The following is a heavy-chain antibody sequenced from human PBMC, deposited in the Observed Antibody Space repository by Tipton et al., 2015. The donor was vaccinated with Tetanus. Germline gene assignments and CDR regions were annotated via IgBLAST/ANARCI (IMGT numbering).Heavy chain of an antibody. V-gene: IGHV4-31*03. CDR3: ARDQARGARGWNYLDC. CDR2: IYYSGST. D-gene: IGHD6-6*01. J-gene: IGHJ4*02. CDR1: GGSISSGGYY. Sequence: LSLTCTVSGGSISSGGYYWSWIRQHPGKGLEWIGDIYYSGSTYYNPSLKSRVTISVDTSKNQFSLKLNSVTAADTAVYYCARDQARGARGWNYLDCWGQGTLVTVSS.